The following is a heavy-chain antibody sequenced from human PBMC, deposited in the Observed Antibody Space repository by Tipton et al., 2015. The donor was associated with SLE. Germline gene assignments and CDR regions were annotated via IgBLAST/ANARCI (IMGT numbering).Heavy chain of an antibody. Sequence: QLVQSGPEVKKPGASVTVSCKASGYTFTSYGISWARQAPGQGLEWMGWISAYNGNTNYAQKLQGRVTMTTDTSTSTAYMELRSLRSDHTAVYYCARDKGFWGWELPGGMDVWGQGTTVPVSS. V-gene: IGHV1-18*01. J-gene: IGHJ6*02. D-gene: IGHD1-26*01. CDR1: GYTFTSYG. CDR2: ISAYNGNT. CDR3: ARDKGFWGWELPGGMDV.